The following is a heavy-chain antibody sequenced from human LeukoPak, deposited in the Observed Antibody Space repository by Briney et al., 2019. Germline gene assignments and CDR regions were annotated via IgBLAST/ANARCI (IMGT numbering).Heavy chain of an antibody. D-gene: IGHD3-9*01. CDR1: GYTFTSYD. Sequence: VASVKVSCKASGYTFTSYDINWVRQATGQGLEWMGWMNPNSGNTGYAQKFQGRVTMTRNTSISTAYMELSSLRSDDTAVYYCARSAQFGNDIRPPFMDVWGQGTTVTVSS. CDR2: MNPNSGNT. J-gene: IGHJ6*02. CDR3: ARSAQFGNDIRPPFMDV. V-gene: IGHV1-8*01.